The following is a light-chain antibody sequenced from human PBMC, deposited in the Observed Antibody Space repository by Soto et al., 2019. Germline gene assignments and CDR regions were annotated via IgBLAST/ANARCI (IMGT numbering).Light chain of an antibody. CDR3: AHLDGSLSGLYV. Sequence: QSVLTQPPSASGTPGQRVTISCSGSSSNIGTYTVNWYQQFPGTAPKLLIYNNDERPSGVPDRFSGFKYGTAASLAISRLQSEDEAEYYCAHLDGSLSGLYVFGTGTKVTVL. V-gene: IGLV1-44*01. CDR2: NND. CDR1: SSNIGTYT. J-gene: IGLJ1*01.